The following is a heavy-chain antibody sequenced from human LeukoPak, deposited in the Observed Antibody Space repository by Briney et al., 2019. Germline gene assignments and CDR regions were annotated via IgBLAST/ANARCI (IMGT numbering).Heavy chain of an antibody. J-gene: IGHJ4*02. CDR3: ARSVHDTSGYAY. V-gene: IGHV3-66*02. Sequence: SGGSLRLSCAASGFTVSSSYMSWVRQAPGKGLKWVSVMYSGGATYYANSVKGRFTISRDYSKNTLNLQMNNLGTEDTAVYFCARSVHDTSGYAYWGQGTLVTVSS. CDR1: GFTVSSSY. CDR2: MYSGGAT. D-gene: IGHD3-22*01.